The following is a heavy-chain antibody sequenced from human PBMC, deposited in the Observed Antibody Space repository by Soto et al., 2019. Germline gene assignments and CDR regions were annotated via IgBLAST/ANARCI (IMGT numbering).Heavy chain of an antibody. CDR2: LSPSNDNS. Sequence: QVQMVQSGAEVKKPGTSVKVSCKASGYAFINYAVTWVRQAPGEGLEWMGWLSPSNDNSYSAQKFQDRVTMSTETSSNTAYMELRRLTSDDTAVYYCSREGGNTGTSDYWGQGTLVTVSS. J-gene: IGHJ4*02. V-gene: IGHV1-18*01. CDR1: GYAFINYA. CDR3: SREGGNTGTSDY. D-gene: IGHD1-7*01.